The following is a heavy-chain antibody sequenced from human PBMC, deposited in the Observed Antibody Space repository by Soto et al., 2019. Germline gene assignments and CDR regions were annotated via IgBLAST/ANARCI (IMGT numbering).Heavy chain of an antibody. D-gene: IGHD4-17*01. V-gene: IGHV4-30-2*01. CDR3: ARGMTTVTPFDY. J-gene: IGHJ4*02. CDR1: GGSISSGGYS. Sequence: QLQLQESGSGLVKPSQTLSLTCAVSGGSISSGGYSWSWIRQPPGKGLGSIGYIYHSGSTYHNPHLKSRVTTSVDRSKNQFSLKLSSVTAADTGVYYCARGMTTVTPFDYWGQGTLVTVSS. CDR2: IYHSGST.